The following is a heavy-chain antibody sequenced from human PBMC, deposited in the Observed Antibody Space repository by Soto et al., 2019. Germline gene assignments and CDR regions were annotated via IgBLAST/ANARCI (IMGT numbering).Heavy chain of an antibody. V-gene: IGHV1-18*01. CDR2: INPDNGDT. CDR3: ARGVRVSARLDYYMDV. J-gene: IGHJ6*03. CDR1: GYTFSNFG. Sequence: QVQLVQSGAEVKKPGASLKVSCKASGYTFSNFGVSWVRQAPGQGLEWIGWINPDNGDTNYGQKFQGRATMTTDTFTNTAYMGVRRLRSDATAVYYCARGVRVSARLDYYMDVWGEGTTVTVSS. D-gene: IGHD3-10*02.